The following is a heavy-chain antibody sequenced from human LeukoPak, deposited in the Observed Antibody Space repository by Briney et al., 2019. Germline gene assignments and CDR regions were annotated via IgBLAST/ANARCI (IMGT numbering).Heavy chain of an antibody. CDR1: GGTFSSYA. Sequence: SVKVSCKASGGTFSSYAISWVRQPPGQGLEWMGRIIPILGIANYAQKFQGRVTITADKSTSTAYMELSSLRSEDTAVYYCARDCSLSWFDPWGQGTLVTVSS. CDR3: ARDCSLSWFDP. D-gene: IGHD2-21*01. CDR2: IIPILGIA. J-gene: IGHJ5*02. V-gene: IGHV1-69*04.